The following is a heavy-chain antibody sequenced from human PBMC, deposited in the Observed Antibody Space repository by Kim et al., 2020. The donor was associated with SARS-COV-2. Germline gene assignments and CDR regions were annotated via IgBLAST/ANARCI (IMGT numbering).Heavy chain of an antibody. Sequence: GTTSYNPSLKSRVTLSVDTSKNQFSLKLSSVTAADTAVYYCARGLWTFDYWGQGILVTVSS. CDR2: GTT. J-gene: IGHJ4*02. D-gene: IGHD2-21*01. V-gene: IGHV4-59*09. CDR3: ARGLWTFDY.